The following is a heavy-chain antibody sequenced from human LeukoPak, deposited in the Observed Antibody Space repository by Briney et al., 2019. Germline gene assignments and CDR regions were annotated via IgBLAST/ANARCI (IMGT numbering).Heavy chain of an antibody. V-gene: IGHV4-59*01. CDR1: GASISSYS. Sequence: TSETLFLTCSVSGASISSYSWSWIRQPPGKGLEWIGYIYYSGNTNYNPSLKSRVTISVDTSNNEVSRNLNSVTAADRAVYYCARFVGSGLDYWGRGTLLTVSS. J-gene: IGHJ4*02. D-gene: IGHD2-15*01. CDR2: IYYSGNT. CDR3: ARFVGSGLDY.